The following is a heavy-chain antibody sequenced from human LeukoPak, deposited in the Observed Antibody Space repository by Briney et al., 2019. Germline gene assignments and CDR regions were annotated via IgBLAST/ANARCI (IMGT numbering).Heavy chain of an antibody. CDR1: GFTFSSYW. J-gene: IGHJ6*02. CDR3: ARWGITMVRGVTPYYYYYYGMDV. V-gene: IGHV3-74*01. D-gene: IGHD3-10*01. CDR2: INSDGSST. Sequence: QPGGSLRLSCAASGFTFSSYWMHWVRQAPGKGLVWVSRINSDGSSTSYADSVKGRFTISRDNAKNTLYLQMNSLRAEDTAVYYCARWGITMVRGVTPYYYYYYGMDVWGQGTTVTVSS.